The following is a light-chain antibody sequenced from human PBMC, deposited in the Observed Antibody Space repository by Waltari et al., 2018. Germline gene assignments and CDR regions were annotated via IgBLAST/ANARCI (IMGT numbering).Light chain of an antibody. CDR2: GNN. J-gene: IGLJ2*01. CDR3: QSYDSSLIASI. CDR1: SPNLGAASA. V-gene: IGLV1-40*01. Sequence: QSGLTQPPSVSGAPGQRVTISCTGTSPNLGAASAVPWYQVLPGTAPKLLIFGNNNRPSGVPDRFSGSKSGTSASLAITGLQAEDEADYYCQSYDSSLIASIFGGGTRLTVL.